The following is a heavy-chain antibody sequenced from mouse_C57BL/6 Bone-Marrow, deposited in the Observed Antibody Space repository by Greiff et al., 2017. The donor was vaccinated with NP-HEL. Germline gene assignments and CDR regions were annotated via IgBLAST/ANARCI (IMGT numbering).Heavy chain of an antibody. CDR1: GYTFTSYT. CDR3: ARGRGFAY. Sequence: QVQLKESGAELARPGASVKMSCKASGYTFTSYTMHWVKQRPGQGLEWIGYINPSSGYTKYNQKFKDKATLTADKSSSTAYMQLSSLTSEDSAVYYCARGRGFAYWGQGTLVTVSA. CDR2: INPSSGYT. V-gene: IGHV1-4*01. J-gene: IGHJ3*01.